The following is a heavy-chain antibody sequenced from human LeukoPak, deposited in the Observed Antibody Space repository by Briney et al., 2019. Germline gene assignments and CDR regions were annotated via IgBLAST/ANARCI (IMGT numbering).Heavy chain of an antibody. D-gene: IGHD4-17*01. V-gene: IGHV1-69*13. CDR2: IIPIFGTA. J-gene: IGHJ4*02. CDR3: ARNSLTYGDYVNYYFDY. Sequence: SVKVSCKASGGTFSSYAISWVRQAPGQGLEWMGGIIPIFGTANYAQKFQGRVTIPADESTSTAYMELSSLRSEDTAVYYCARNSLTYGDYVNYYFDYWGQGTLVTVSS. CDR1: GGTFSSYA.